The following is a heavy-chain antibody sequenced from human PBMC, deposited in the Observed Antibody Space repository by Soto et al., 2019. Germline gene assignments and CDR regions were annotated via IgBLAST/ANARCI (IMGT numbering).Heavy chain of an antibody. CDR2: IPHDGTNK. D-gene: IGHD2-2*01. CDR1: GFTFSSYG. CDR3: AKNKFCSSTRCHYYGMDV. J-gene: IGHJ6*02. Sequence: PGGSLRLSCAASGFTFSSYGMHWVRQAPGKGLEWVAVIPHDGTNKYYGDSVKGRFTISRDDSKNTLYLQMNSLRAEDTAVYYCAKNKFCSSTRCHYYGMDVWGPGTTVTVSS. V-gene: IGHV3-30*02.